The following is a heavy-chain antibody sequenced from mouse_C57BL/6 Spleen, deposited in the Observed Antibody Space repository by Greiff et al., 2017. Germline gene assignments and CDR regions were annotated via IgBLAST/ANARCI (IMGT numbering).Heavy chain of an antibody. J-gene: IGHJ4*01. CDR3: ARFGTMDY. V-gene: IGHV1-82*01. Sequence: QVQLQQSGPELVKPGASVKISCKASGYAFSSSWMNWVKQRPGKGLEWIGRLYPGDGDTNYNGKFKGKATLTADKSSSTAYMQLSSLTSEDSAVYFCARFGTMDYWGQGTSVTVSS. CDR2: LYPGDGDT. D-gene: IGHD4-1*01. CDR1: GYAFSSSW.